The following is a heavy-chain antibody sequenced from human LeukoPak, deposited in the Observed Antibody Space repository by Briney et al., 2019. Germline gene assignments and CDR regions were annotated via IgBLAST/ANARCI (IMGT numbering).Heavy chain of an antibody. CDR1: GFTFYDYD. J-gene: IGHJ4*02. CDR2: IRWDGDSK. V-gene: IGHV3-43D*04. D-gene: IGHD6-19*01. Sequence: GGSLRLSCAASGFTFYDYDMNWVGQYPGKGLEGVSLIRWDGDSKYYEDSVKGGFTISRDNNKNSLYLQMNSLRPEDTAFYYCAKDTTSSGWDGGFDYWGQGTLVTVSS. CDR3: AKDTTSSGWDGGFDY.